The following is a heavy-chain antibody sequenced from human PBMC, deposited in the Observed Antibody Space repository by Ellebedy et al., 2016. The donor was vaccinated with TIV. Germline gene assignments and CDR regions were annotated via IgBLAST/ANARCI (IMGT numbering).Heavy chain of an antibody. CDR2: LSGSGVST. D-gene: IGHD2-15*01. CDR1: GFTFTTYA. Sequence: PGGSLRLSCAASGFTFTTYAMNWVRQAPGKGLEWVSTLSGSGVSTYYADSVRGRFIISRDYSKNTLYLQMKTLRANDTAIYHCTKMSWWGGFDYWGQGTLVTVSS. J-gene: IGHJ4*02. V-gene: IGHV3-23*01. CDR3: TKMSWWGGFDY.